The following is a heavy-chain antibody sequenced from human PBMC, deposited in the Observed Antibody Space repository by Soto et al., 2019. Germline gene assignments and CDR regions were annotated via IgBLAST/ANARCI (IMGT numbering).Heavy chain of an antibody. CDR3: ARADGIAVAGTWYY. CDR2: IYYSGST. V-gene: IGHV4-59*01. Sequence: QVQLQESGPGLVKPSETLSLTCTVSGGSISSYYWSWIRQPPGKGLEWIGYIYYSGSTNYNPSLKSRVTISVDTSKNQFSLKLSSVTAADTAVYYCARADGIAVAGTWYYWGQGTLVTVSS. J-gene: IGHJ4*02. D-gene: IGHD6-19*01. CDR1: GGSISSYY.